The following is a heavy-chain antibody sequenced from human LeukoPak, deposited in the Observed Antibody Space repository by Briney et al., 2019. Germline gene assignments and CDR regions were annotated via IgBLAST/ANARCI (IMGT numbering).Heavy chain of an antibody. J-gene: IGHJ4*02. CDR3: AKDDGHTYYIDY. V-gene: IGHV3-23*01. CDR1: GFTFRRYA. CDR2: IGGNGGSI. Sequence: GGSLRLSCAGSGFTFRRYAMIWVRQAPGKGLEHVSGIGGNGGSIYYADSAKGRFTISRDNSRNTLFLQMNSLRAEDTAVYYCAKDDGHTYYIDYWGQGTLVTVSS.